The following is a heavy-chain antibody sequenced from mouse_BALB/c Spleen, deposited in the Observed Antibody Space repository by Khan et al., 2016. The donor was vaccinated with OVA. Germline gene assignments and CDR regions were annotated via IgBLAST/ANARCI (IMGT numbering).Heavy chain of an antibody. Sequence: EVKLEVSGPGLVKPSQSLSLTCTVTGYSITSDYAWNRIRQFPGNKLEWMGYISYSGNTKYNPSLKSRISITRDTSKNQFFLQLNSVTIEDTATYYCARVYGGDFDYWGQGTTLTVSS. CDR2: ISYSGNT. CDR1: GYSITSDYA. D-gene: IGHD1-1*01. CDR3: ARVYGGDFDY. J-gene: IGHJ2*01. V-gene: IGHV3-2*02.